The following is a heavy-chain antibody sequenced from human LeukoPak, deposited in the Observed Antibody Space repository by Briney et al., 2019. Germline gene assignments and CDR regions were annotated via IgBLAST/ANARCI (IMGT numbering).Heavy chain of an antibody. J-gene: IGHJ4*02. D-gene: IGHD6-13*01. CDR2: ISSSSSYI. V-gene: IGHV3-21*01. CDR3: ARSVSSWSSDY. Sequence: GGSLRLSCVASGFTFSNYWMTWVRQAPGKGLEWVSAISSSSSYIYYADSVKGRFTISRDNAKNSLYLQMNSLRAEDTAVYYCARSVSSWSSDYWGQGTLVTVSS. CDR1: GFTFSNYW.